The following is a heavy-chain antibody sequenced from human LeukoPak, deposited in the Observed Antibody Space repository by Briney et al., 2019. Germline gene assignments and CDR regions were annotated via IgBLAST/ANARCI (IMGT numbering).Heavy chain of an antibody. Sequence: GGSLRLSCAASGFTFSNAWMSWVRQAPGKGLEWVSRIKSKTDGGTTDYAAPVKGRFTISRDDSKNTLYLQMNSLKTEDTAVYYCTTQAYGDFDYWGQGTLVTVSS. V-gene: IGHV3-15*01. J-gene: IGHJ4*02. D-gene: IGHD4-17*01. CDR2: IKSKTDGGTT. CDR3: TTQAYGDFDY. CDR1: GFTFSNAW.